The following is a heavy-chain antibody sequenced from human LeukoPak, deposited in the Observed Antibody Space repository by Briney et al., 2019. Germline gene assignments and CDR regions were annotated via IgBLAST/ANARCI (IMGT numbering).Heavy chain of an antibody. CDR2: IRSKANSYAT. V-gene: IGHV3-73*01. Sequence: GGSLRLSCAASGFTFSGSAMHWVRQASGKGLEWVGRIRSKANSYATAYAASVKGRFTISRDDSKNTAYLQMNSLKTEDTAVYYCTRQRYCSGGSCYSFAFDIWGQGTMVTVSS. CDR1: GFTFSGSA. CDR3: TRQRYCSGGSCYSFAFDI. D-gene: IGHD2-15*01. J-gene: IGHJ3*02.